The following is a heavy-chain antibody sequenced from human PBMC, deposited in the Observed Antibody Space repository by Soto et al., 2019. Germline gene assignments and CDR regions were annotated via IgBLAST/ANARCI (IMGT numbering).Heavy chain of an antibody. J-gene: IGHJ6*02. CDR2: IIPIFGTA. Sequence: QVQLVQSGAEVKKPGSSVKDSCKASGGTFSSYAISWVRQAPGQGLEWMGGIIPIFGTANYAQKFQGRVTITADESKSPADMEVSSLRSEDRDLYYCASSPEVGGYSMDVWGQGTTVTVSS. CDR3: ASSPEVGGYSMDV. D-gene: IGHD1-26*01. CDR1: GGTFSSYA. V-gene: IGHV1-69*12.